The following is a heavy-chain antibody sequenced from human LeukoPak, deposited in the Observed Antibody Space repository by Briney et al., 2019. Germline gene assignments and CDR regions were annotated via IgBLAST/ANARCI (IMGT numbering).Heavy chain of an antibody. Sequence: SETLSLTCTVSGGSISSYYWSWIRQPAGKGLEWIGRIYTSGSTNYNPSLKSRVTMSVDTSKNQFSLKLSSVTAADTAVYYCARSFTYYDFWSGYDNYYYYYMDVWGKGNTVTVSS. CDR3: ARSFTYYDFWSGYDNYYYYYMDV. CDR1: GGSISSYY. CDR2: IYTSGST. D-gene: IGHD3-3*01. V-gene: IGHV4-4*07. J-gene: IGHJ6*03.